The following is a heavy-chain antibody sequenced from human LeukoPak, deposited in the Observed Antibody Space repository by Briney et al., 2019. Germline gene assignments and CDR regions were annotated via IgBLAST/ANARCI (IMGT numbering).Heavy chain of an antibody. CDR2: IYYSGST. J-gene: IGHJ4*02. CDR3: ARGYAVLRYFDWLFSFDY. V-gene: IGHV4-59*01. Sequence: SETLSLTCTVSGGSISSYYWSWIRQPPGKGLEWIGYIYYSGSTNYNPSLKSRVTISVDTSKNQFSLKLSSVTAVDTAVYYCARGYAVLRYFDWLFSFDYWGQGTLVTVSS. D-gene: IGHD3-9*01. CDR1: GGSISSYY.